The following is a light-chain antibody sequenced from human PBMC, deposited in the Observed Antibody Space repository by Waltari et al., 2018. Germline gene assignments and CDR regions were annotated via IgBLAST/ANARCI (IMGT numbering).Light chain of an antibody. J-gene: IGKJ1*01. CDR3: QQYYSTPWT. CDR1: QGISIS. CDR2: AAS. Sequence: DIQMTQSPSSLSASVGDRVTITCRASQGISISLAWYQQKPGKAPKLLLYAASRLESGVQSKFSGSGSGTDYTLTISSLQPEDFATYYCQQYYSTPWTFSQGTKVEIK. V-gene: IGKV1-NL1*01.